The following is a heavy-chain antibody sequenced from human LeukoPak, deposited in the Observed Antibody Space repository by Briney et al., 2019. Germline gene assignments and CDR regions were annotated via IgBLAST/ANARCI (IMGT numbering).Heavy chain of an antibody. D-gene: IGHD3-10*01. V-gene: IGHV1-69*13. CDR1: GGTFSSYA. J-gene: IGHJ6*02. Sequence: SVKVSCKASGGTFSSYAISWVRQAPGQGLEWMGGIIPIFGTANYAQKFQGRVTITADESTSTAYMELSSLRSEDTAVYYCARPITMVRGRSGMDVWGQGTTVTVSS. CDR2: IIPIFGTA. CDR3: ARPITMVRGRSGMDV.